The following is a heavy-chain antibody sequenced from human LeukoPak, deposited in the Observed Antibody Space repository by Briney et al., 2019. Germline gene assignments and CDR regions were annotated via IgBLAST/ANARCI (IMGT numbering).Heavy chain of an antibody. CDR2: IYYSGST. V-gene: IGHV4-59*01. Sequence: KASETLSLTCTVSGGSISSYYWSWIRQPPGKGLEWIGYIYYSGSTNYNPSLKSRVTISVDTSKNQFSLKLSSVTAADTAVYYCARSLGDFWSGYHHFDYWGQGTLVTVSS. CDR3: ARSLGDFWSGYHHFDY. J-gene: IGHJ4*02. CDR1: GGSISSYY. D-gene: IGHD3-3*01.